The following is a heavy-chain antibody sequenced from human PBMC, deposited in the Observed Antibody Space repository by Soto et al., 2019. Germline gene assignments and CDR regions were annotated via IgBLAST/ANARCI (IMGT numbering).Heavy chain of an antibody. V-gene: IGHV4-59*01. J-gene: IGHJ4*02. CDR1: GGSISSYY. D-gene: IGHD6-13*01. CDR2: IYYSGST. CDR3: ASIAAAGY. Sequence: SETLSLTCTVSGGSISSYYWSWIRQPPGKGLEWIGYIYYSGSTNYNPSLKSRVTISVDTSKNQFSLKLSSVTAADTAVYYCASIAAAGYWGQGTLVTVSS.